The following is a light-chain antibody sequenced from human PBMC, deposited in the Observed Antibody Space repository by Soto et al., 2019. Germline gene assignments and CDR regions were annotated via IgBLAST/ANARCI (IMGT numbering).Light chain of an antibody. CDR3: QQYNSYPWT. CDR1: QSISSW. Sequence: DIQMTQSPSTLSASVGDRVTITCRASQSISSWLAWYQQKPGKAPKLLIYKASSLESGVPSMFSYSGSGKESTLTISSLQPDDFATYYCQQYNSYPWTFGQGTKVEIK. CDR2: KAS. V-gene: IGKV1-5*03. J-gene: IGKJ1*01.